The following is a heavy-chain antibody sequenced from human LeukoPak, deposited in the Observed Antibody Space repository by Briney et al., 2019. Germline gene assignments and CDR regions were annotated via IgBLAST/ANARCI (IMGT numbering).Heavy chain of an antibody. CDR2: INPNSGGT. CDR3: ARDMGGGSCQDY. CDR1: GYTFTDYY. D-gene: IGHD2-15*01. J-gene: IGHJ4*02. Sequence: ASVKVSCKASGYTFTDYYMHWVRQAPGQGLEWMGWINPNSGGTNYAQKFQGRVTMTRDTSISTAYMELSRLRSDDTAVYYCARDMGGGSCQDYWGQGTLVTVSS. V-gene: IGHV1-2*02.